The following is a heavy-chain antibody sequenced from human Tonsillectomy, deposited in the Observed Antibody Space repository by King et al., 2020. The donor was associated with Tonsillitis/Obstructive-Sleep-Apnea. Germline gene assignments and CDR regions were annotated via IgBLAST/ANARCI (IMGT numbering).Heavy chain of an antibody. CDR2: INHSGST. J-gene: IGHJ2*01. V-gene: IGHV4-34*01. Sequence: VQLQQWGAGLLKPSETLSLTCAVYGGSFSAYYWSWIRQPPGKGLEWIGEINHSGSTNYNPSLKSRVTISVDTSKNQFSLKLSSVTAAATAVYYCAREGLEGRGSRYFDLWGRGTLVTVSS. CDR3: AREGLEGRGSRYFDL. CDR1: GGSFSAYY.